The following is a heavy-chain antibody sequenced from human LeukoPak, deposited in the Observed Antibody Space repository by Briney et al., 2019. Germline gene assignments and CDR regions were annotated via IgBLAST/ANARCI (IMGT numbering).Heavy chain of an antibody. Sequence: GGSLRLSCAASGFTFSSYWMSWVRQAPGKGLEWVANIKQDGSEKYYVDSVKGRFTISRDNAKNSLYLQMNSLRAEDTAEYFCARERMYSGSGSTYPYYDYWGQGTLVTVSS. D-gene: IGHD3-10*01. CDR3: ARERMYSGSGSTYPYYDY. V-gene: IGHV3-7*01. CDR1: GFTFSSYW. CDR2: IKQDGSEK. J-gene: IGHJ4*02.